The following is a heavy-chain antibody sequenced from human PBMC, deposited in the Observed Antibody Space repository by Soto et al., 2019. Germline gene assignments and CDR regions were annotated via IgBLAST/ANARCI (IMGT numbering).Heavy chain of an antibody. CDR3: ARELDTDMVSEENYYYYGMDV. J-gene: IGHJ6*02. V-gene: IGHV1-69*01. D-gene: IGHD5-18*01. Sequence: SVNVSFKASGGTFSSYAISWVRQAPGQGLELMGGIIPIFGTANYAQKFQCRVTITADESTSKAYMELRSLRSEDKAVYYCARELDTDMVSEENYYYYGMDVWGQGTTVTVSS. CDR1: GGTFSSYA. CDR2: IIPIFGTA.